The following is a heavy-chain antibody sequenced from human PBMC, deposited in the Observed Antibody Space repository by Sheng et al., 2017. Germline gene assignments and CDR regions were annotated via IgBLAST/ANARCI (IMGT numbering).Heavy chain of an antibody. D-gene: IGHD5-12*01. CDR1: GGTFSSYA. J-gene: IGHJ6*03. Sequence: QVQLVQSGAEVKKPGSSVKVSCKASGGTFSSYAISWVRQAPGQGLEWMGGIIPIFGTANYAQKFQGRVTITTDESTSTAYMELSSLRSEDTAVYYCARAHSPTPYYSGYDYPLYYYYYDGRLGQRDHGHRLL. V-gene: IGHV1-69*05. CDR3: ARAHSPTPYYSGYDYPLYYYYYDGR. CDR2: IIPIFGTA.